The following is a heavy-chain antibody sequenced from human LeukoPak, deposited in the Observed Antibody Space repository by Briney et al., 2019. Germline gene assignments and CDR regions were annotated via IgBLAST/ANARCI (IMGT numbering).Heavy chain of an antibody. Sequence: SETLSLTCGVYGGSFRGSFWSWVRQSPGKGLEWIAELSHGGGTNYNPSLKSRVTISVDTTKNQFSLNLSSVTAADTAVYYCARVAPGVLDYWGQGTPVTVSS. CDR3: ARVAPGVLDY. J-gene: IGHJ4*02. D-gene: IGHD7-27*01. CDR2: LSHGGGT. CDR1: GGSFRGSF. V-gene: IGHV4-34*01.